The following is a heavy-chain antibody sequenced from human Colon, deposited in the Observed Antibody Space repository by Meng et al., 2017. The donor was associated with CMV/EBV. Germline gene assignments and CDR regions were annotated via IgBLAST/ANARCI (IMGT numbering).Heavy chain of an antibody. CDR3: ASGNCSSTSCPEIFF. CDR1: GYTFTDFY. J-gene: IGHJ4*02. CDR2: IDPNGGGT. V-gene: IGHV1-2*02. D-gene: IGHD2-2*01. Sequence: ASVKVSCKSSGYTFTDFYIHWVRQAPGQGLEWMGWIDPNGGGTNYAQKFQGRVTMTRDTSISTAYMELSRLRSDDTAVYYCASGNCSSTSCPEIFFWGQGTLVTVSS.